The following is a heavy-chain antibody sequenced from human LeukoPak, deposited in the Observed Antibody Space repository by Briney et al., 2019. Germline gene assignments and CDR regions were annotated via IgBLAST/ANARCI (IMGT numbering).Heavy chain of an antibody. CDR2: ISYDGSNK. J-gene: IGHJ3*02. CDR3: ARTNYGDYADAFDI. CDR1: GFPFSGYA. D-gene: IGHD4-17*01. V-gene: IGHV3-30-3*01. Sequence: GGSLRLSCAASGFPFSGYAIHWVCQAPDQGLELVAVISYDGSNKYYADSVKDRFTISRDTSKNTLYLQMNSLGAEDTAVYYCARTNYGDYADAFDIWGQGTMVTVSS.